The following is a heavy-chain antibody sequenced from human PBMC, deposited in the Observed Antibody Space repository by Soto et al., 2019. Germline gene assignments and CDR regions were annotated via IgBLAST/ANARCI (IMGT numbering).Heavy chain of an antibody. V-gene: IGHV1-8*01. J-gene: IGHJ6*02. Sequence: QVQLVQSGAEVKKPGASVKVSCKASGYTFTSYDINWVRQATGQGLEWMGWMNPNSGNTGYAQKFQGRVTMTRNTSISTAYMDLSSLRSEDTAVYYCATTLWDTDYYYYGMDVWGQGTTVTVSS. CDR2: MNPNSGNT. CDR1: GYTFTSYD. CDR3: ATTLWDTDYYYYGMDV. D-gene: IGHD1-26*01.